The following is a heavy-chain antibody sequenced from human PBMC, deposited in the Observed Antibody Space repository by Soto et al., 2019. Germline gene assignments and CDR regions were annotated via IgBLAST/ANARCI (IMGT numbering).Heavy chain of an antibody. CDR3: ARVASGSYNWVDP. CDR1: GFSFSSYW. V-gene: IGHV3-74*01. J-gene: IGHJ5*02. Sequence: EVQLVESGGDLVQPGGSLRLSCSASGFSFSSYWMHWVRQAPGKGLVWVSRVNTDGTRTNYADSVKGRATISRDNDKNTLYLQIDSLRVEDTAVYYCARVASGSYNWVDPWGQGTLVTVSS. CDR2: VNTDGTRT. D-gene: IGHD3-10*01.